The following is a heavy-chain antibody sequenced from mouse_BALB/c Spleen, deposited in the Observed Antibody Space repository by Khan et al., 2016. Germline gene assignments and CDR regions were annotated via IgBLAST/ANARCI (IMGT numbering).Heavy chain of an antibody. CDR2: ISYTGST. Sequence: VQLKESGPGLVKPSQSLSLTCTVTGYSITSDYAWNWIRQFPGNKLEWMGYISYTGSTSYNPSLKSRISITPDTSKNQFFLQLNSVTTEDTATYYCASRNWDVDYWGQGNTLTVSS. CDR3: ASRNWDVDY. D-gene: IGHD4-1*02. V-gene: IGHV3-2*02. J-gene: IGHJ2*01. CDR1: GYSITSDYA.